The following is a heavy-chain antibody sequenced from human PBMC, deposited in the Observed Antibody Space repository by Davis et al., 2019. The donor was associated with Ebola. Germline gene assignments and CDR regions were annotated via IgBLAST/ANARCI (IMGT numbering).Heavy chain of an antibody. J-gene: IGHJ4*02. CDR3: ARGGGGGLLDDY. Sequence: GESLKISCAASGFTFTRYGMNWVRQAPGKGLEWVSYIGPSSTTIYYADSVKGRFTISKDNAKTSLYLQMNSLRDEDTAVYCCARGGGGGLLDDYWGQGTLVTVSS. CDR2: IGPSSTTI. D-gene: IGHD3-16*01. V-gene: IGHV3-48*02. CDR1: GFTFTRYG.